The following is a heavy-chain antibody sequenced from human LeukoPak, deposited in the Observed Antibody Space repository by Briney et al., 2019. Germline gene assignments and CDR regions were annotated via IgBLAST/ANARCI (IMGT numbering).Heavy chain of an antibody. J-gene: IGHJ4*02. CDR3: AKIGLNGVAPIFDY. Sequence: WGSLRLSCAASGCTFSSYARSWVRQAPGKGLEWVSAISGSGGSTYYADSVKGRFTISRDNSKNTLYLQMNSLRAEDTAVYYCAKIGLNGVAPIFDYWGQGTLVTVSS. CDR2: ISGSGGST. D-gene: IGHD3-10*01. V-gene: IGHV3-23*01. CDR1: GCTFSSYA.